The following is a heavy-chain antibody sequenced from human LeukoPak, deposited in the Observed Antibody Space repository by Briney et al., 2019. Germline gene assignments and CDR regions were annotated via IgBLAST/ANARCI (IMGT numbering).Heavy chain of an antibody. CDR1: TYSISSGYY. V-gene: IGHV4-38-2*02. CDR2: IYHSGTT. D-gene: IGHD6-19*01. J-gene: IGHJ4*02. CDR3: ARDLSVWLDYFDY. Sequence: PSETLSLTCAVSTYSISSGYYWGWIRQPPGKGLEWIGSIYHSGTTSYKPSLKSRVTISVDTSKNQFSLKLNSVTASDTAVYYCARDLSVWLDYFDYWGQGTLVTVSS.